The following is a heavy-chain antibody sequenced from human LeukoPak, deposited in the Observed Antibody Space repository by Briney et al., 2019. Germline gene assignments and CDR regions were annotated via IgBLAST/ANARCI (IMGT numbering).Heavy chain of an antibody. V-gene: IGHV3-69-1*01. Sequence: GGSLRLSCAASGFSVSYYNMDWVRQAPGKGLEWVSSVSSTGHIYYADSVKGRFTVSRDNAKNSPSLEMDSLRAEDTAVYYCARGNYFDFWGQGSPVTVSS. CDR2: VSSTGHI. J-gene: IGHJ4*02. CDR3: ARGNYFDF. CDR1: GFSVSYYN.